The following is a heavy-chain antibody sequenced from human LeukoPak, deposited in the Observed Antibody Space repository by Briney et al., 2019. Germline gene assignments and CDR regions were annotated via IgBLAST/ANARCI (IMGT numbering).Heavy chain of an antibody. CDR3: ARDGGPGRHYFDY. J-gene: IGHJ4*02. V-gene: IGHV4-59*01. CDR2: IYYSGST. Sequence: SETLSLTCTVSGGSISNYYWSWIRQPPGKGLEWIGYIYYSGSTNYNPSLKSRVTISVDTSKNQFSLKLSSVTAADTAVYYCARDGGPGRHYFDYWGQGTLVTVSS. D-gene: IGHD2-15*01. CDR1: GGSISNYY.